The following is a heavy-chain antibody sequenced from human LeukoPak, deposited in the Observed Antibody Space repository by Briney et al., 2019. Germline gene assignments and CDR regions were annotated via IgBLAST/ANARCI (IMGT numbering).Heavy chain of an antibody. CDR1: GFTFSSYAM. D-gene: IGHD1-26*01. V-gene: IGHV4-4*02. CDR3: AAGATTTRGWFDP. CDR2: IYHSGST. Sequence: PGGSLRLSCAASGFTFSSYAMSWVRQAPGKGLEWIGEIYHSGSTNYNPSLKSRVTISVDKSKNQFSLKLSSVTAADTAVYYCAAGATTTRGWFDPWGQGTLVTVSS. J-gene: IGHJ5*02.